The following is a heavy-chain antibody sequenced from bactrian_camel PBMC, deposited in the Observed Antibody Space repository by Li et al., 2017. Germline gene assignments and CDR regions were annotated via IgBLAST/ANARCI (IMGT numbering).Heavy chain of an antibody. CDR3: ATSYCSGGDCYIDFAY. D-gene: IGHD2*01. J-gene: IGHJ6*01. Sequence: HVQLVESGGGLVQPGGSPRLSCAASGFTFGAYYMSWVRQAPGKGLEWVCTIYTGGDSTYYASSVKGRFTISKDNAKNTVYLQMNSLKSVDTALYYCATSYCSGGDCYIDFAYWGQGTQVTVS. CDR2: IYTGGDST. CDR1: GFTFGAYY. V-gene: IGHV3-2*01.